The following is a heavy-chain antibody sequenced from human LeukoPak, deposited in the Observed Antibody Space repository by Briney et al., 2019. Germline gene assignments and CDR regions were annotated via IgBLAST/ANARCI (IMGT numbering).Heavy chain of an antibody. CDR2: INWNGANT. J-gene: IGHJ4*02. CDR3: ARDSWYSDSTGYYIPLDY. D-gene: IGHD3-22*01. Sequence: PGGSLRLSCAASGFIFQDFAMSWVRQTPGKGLEWVSTINWNGANTAYADSVKGRFTISRDNAKNCVYLQLNSLRPEDTAFYYCARDSWYSDSTGYYIPLDYWGRGTLVTVSS. CDR1: GFIFQDFA. V-gene: IGHV3-20*04.